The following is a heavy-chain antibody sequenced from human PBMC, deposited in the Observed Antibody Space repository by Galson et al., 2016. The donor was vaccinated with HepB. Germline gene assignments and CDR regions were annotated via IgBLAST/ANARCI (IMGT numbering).Heavy chain of an antibody. CDR3: ARELYFYYSGTYYRGIDY. J-gene: IGHJ4*02. D-gene: IGHD3-10*01. CDR2: ISYDGSHK. CDR1: GFTFRSCA. Sequence: SLRLSCAASGFTFRSCALYWVRQAPGKGLEWVAFISYDGSHKYYADSVQGRFTLSRDNSRNTLYLQMNSLRADDTAVYYCARELYFYYSGTYYRGIDYWGQGSLVTVSS. V-gene: IGHV3-30-3*01.